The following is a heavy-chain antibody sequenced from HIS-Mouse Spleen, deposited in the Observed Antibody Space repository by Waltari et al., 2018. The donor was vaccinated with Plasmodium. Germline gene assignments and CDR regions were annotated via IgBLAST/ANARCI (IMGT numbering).Heavy chain of an antibody. CDR2: IGTAGDT. CDR3: ARGPTYSSSYYFDY. D-gene: IGHD6-6*01. V-gene: IGHV3-13*01. J-gene: IGHJ4*02. Sequence: EVQLVESGGGLVQPGGSLRLSCAASGFTFSSYDMPWVSQATGKGLEWVSAIGTAGDTYYPGSVKGRFTISRENAKNSLYLQMNSLRAGDTAVYYCARGPTYSSSYYFDYWGQGTLVTVSS. CDR1: GFTFSSYD.